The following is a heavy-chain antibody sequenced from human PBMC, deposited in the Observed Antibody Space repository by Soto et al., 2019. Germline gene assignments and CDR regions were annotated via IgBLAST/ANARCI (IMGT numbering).Heavy chain of an antibody. J-gene: IGHJ4*02. CDR2: IKPDGSQS. CDR3: VRDGHSCWHFVS. Sequence: GGSLRLSCEASGFTFSTYWMSWIRQAPGKGLEWVGNIKPDGSQSYIVDSVQGRFTTSRDNARNSVYLQMNSLRAEDTAVYYCVRDGHSCWHFVSWGQGALVTVSS. D-gene: IGHD6-19*01. V-gene: IGHV3-7*01. CDR1: GFTFSTYW.